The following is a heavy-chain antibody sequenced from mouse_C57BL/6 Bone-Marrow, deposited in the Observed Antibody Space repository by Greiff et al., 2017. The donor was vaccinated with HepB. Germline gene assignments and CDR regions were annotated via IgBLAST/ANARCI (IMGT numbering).Heavy chain of an antibody. CDR2: IHPSDSDT. V-gene: IGHV1-74*01. Sequence: QVQLQQPGAELVKPGASVKVSCKASGYTFTSYWMHWVKQRPGQGLEWIGRIHPSDSDTNYNQKFKGKATLTVDKSSSTAYMQLSSLTSEDSAVYYCAMIHGNYPSYYAMDYWGQGTSVTVSS. CDR1: GYTFTSYW. J-gene: IGHJ4*01. D-gene: IGHD2-1*01. CDR3: AMIHGNYPSYYAMDY.